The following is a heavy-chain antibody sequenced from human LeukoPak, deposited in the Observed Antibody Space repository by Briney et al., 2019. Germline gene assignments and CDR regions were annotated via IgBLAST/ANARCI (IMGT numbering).Heavy chain of an antibody. CDR1: GGTFSSYA. Sequence: GASVKVSCKASGGTFSSYAISWVRQAPGQGLEWMGGIIPIFGTANYAQKFQGRVTITADESTSTAYMELSSLRSEDTAVYYCASSTNVVAYSWMDYFDYWGQGTLVTVSS. V-gene: IGHV1-69*13. CDR2: IIPIFGTA. CDR3: ASSTNVVAYSWMDYFDY. D-gene: IGHD2-15*01. J-gene: IGHJ4*02.